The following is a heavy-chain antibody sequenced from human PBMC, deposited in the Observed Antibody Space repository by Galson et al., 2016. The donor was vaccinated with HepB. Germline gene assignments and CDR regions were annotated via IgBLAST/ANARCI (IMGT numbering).Heavy chain of an antibody. CDR2: VSRNGLGI. D-gene: IGHD2/OR15-2a*01. CDR1: GFRFADYA. CDR3: VKARQDDASEYYLAGAFNI. J-gene: IGHJ3*02. V-gene: IGHV3-9*01. Sequence: SLRLSCAASGFRFADYAMHWVRQIPGKGLQWVSGVSRNGLGIAYADSVKGRFTVSRDNAKNSVSLEMSGLKPEDTATYFCVKARQDDASEYYLAGAFNIWGQGTGVAVAS.